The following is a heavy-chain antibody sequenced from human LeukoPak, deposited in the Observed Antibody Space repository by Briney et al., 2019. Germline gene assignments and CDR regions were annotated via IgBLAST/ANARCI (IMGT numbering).Heavy chain of an antibody. Sequence: PGGSLRLSCAASGFTFSSYWMSWVRQAPGKGLEWVANIKQDGSEKYYVDSVKGRFTISRDNAKNSLYLQMNSLRAEDTAVYYCARDWGYERPDLWFGEAPPWYMDVWGKGTTVTVSS. V-gene: IGHV3-7*01. D-gene: IGHD3-10*01. CDR2: IKQDGSEK. CDR1: GFTFSSYW. J-gene: IGHJ6*03. CDR3: ARDWGYERPDLWFGEAPPWYMDV.